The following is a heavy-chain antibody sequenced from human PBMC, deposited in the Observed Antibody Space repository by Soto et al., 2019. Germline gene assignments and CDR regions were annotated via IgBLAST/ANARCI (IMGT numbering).Heavy chain of an antibody. D-gene: IGHD2-21*02. CDR1: GYSFTSYW. Sequence: PGESLKISCKGSGYSFTSYWISWVRQMPGKGLEWMGRIDPSDSYTNYSPSFQGHVTISADKSISTAYLQWSSLKASDTAMYYCARHRAEVTAIYYWGQGTLVTVSS. CDR3: ARHRAEVTAIYY. V-gene: IGHV5-10-1*01. CDR2: IDPSDSYT. J-gene: IGHJ4*02.